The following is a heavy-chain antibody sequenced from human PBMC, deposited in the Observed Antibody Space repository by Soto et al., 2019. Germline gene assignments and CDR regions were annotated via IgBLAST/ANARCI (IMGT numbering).Heavy chain of an antibody. J-gene: IGHJ4*02. V-gene: IGHV4-31*03. CDR1: GGSISSGGYY. Sequence: QVQLQESGPGLVKPSQTLSLTCTVSGGSISSGGYYWSWIRQHPGKGLEWIGYIYYSGSTYSNPSLKRRVTLSVDTSKNQFPLKLSSVTAADTAVYYCATTNYYDSGGSSASGWGQGTLVTVSS. CDR3: ATTNYYDSGGSSASG. CDR2: IYYSGST. D-gene: IGHD3-22*01.